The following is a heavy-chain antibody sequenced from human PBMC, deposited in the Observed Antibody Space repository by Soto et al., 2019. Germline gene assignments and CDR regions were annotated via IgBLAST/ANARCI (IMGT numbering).Heavy chain of an antibody. CDR3: ARGLYNWNYYDY. CDR2: IYYSGST. D-gene: IGHD1-20*01. J-gene: IGHJ4*02. CDR1: GGSISSGGYY. V-gene: IGHV4-31*03. Sequence: SETLSLTCTVSGGSISSGGYYWSWIRQHPGKGLEWIGYIYYSGSTYYNPSLKSRVTISVDTSKNQFSLKLSSVTAADTAVYYCARGLYNWNYYDYSGQGTLVPVSS.